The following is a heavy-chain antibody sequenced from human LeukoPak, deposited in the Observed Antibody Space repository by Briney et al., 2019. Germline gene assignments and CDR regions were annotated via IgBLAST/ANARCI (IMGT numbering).Heavy chain of an antibody. Sequence: SQTLSLTCAISGDSVSSKSVAGNWIRQSPSRGLEWLGRTYYRSKWYNEYAVSVKSRITINPDTSKNQFFLQLNSVTPEDTAVYYCARLGGDVDYWGQGTLVTVSS. CDR2: TYYRSKWYN. CDR3: ARLGGDVDY. J-gene: IGHJ4*02. CDR1: GDSVSSKSVA. V-gene: IGHV6-1*01. D-gene: IGHD2-21*02.